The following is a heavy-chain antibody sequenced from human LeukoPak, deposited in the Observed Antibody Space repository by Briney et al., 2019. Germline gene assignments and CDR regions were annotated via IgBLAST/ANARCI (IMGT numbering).Heavy chain of an antibody. D-gene: IGHD1-1*01. CDR1: GFTFNIYA. CDR2: ISDSGSFT. CDR3: ARNWRLGYFDY. J-gene: IGHJ4*02. V-gene: IGHV3-23*01. Sequence: GGSLRLSCSASGFTFNIYAMSWVRQAPGKGLEWVSTISDSGSFTFYADSVKGRLTISRDNSKNSLYLQMNSLRAEDTAVYYCARNWRLGYFDYWGQGTLVTVSS.